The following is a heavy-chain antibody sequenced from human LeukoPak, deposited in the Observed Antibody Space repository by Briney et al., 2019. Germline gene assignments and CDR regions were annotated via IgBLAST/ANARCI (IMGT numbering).Heavy chain of an antibody. CDR2: IKTDGRIT. CDR1: GFTFSSYW. D-gene: IGHD3-9*01. Sequence: GGSLRLSCAASGFTFSSYWMHWVRQAPGKGLVWVSRIKTDGRITSYVDSVKGRFTISRDNAKNSLYLQMNSLRAEDTAVYYCARSDWLYYYYYYGMDVWGQGTTVTVSS. J-gene: IGHJ6*02. CDR3: ARSDWLYYYYYYGMDV. V-gene: IGHV3-74*01.